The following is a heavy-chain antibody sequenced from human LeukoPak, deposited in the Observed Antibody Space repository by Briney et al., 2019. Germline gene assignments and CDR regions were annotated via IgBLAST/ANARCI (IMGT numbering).Heavy chain of an antibody. CDR3: AKDHRIVGATTFDY. Sequence: GGSLRLSCAASGFTFSSYAMSWVRQAPGEGLEWVSAISGSGGSTYCADSVKGRFTISRDNSKNTLYLQMNSLRAEDTAVYYCAKDHRIVGATTFDYWGQGTLVTVSS. CDR1: GFTFSSYA. CDR2: ISGSGGST. V-gene: IGHV3-23*01. D-gene: IGHD1-26*01. J-gene: IGHJ4*02.